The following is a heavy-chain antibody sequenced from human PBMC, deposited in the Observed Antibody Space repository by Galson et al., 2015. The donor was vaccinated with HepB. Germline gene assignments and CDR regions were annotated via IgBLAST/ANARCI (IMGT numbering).Heavy chain of an antibody. Sequence: SVKVSCKASGYTFTNYAINWVRQAPGHGLEWMGWISTNTGNPSYAQGFTGRFVFSFGTSVSTAYLQINSLEAEDTAVYYCARDRYYDSGNYAYWGQGTLVTVSS. CDR2: ISTNTGNP. V-gene: IGHV7-4-1*02. CDR3: ARDRYYDSGNYAY. J-gene: IGHJ4*02. D-gene: IGHD3-10*01. CDR1: GYTFTNYA.